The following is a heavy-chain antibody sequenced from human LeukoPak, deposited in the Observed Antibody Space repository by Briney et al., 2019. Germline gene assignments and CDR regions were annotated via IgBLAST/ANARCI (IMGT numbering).Heavy chain of an antibody. CDR2: IYHSGST. J-gene: IGHJ3*02. CDR1: GGSMSSYY. CDR3: AREIRRAFDI. V-gene: IGHV4-59*12. Sequence: SETLSLTCTVSGGSMSSYYWSWIRQPPGKGLEWIGYIYHSGSTYYNPSLKSRVTISVDRSKNQFSLKLSSVTAADTAVYYCAREIRRAFDIWGQGTMVTVSS.